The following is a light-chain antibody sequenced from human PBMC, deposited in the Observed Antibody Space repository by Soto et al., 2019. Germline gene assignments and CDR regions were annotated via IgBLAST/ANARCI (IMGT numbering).Light chain of an antibody. CDR3: AAWDNSLRWV. V-gene: IGLV1-47*01. CDR2: KTY. CDR1: SSNTGSNF. Sequence: QSVLPQPPSASGTPGQRVTISCSGSSSNTGSNFVYWYQQLPGAAPKLLIYKTYVRPPGVPDRFSGSKSGTSASLTISGLRTEDEADYYCAAWDNSLRWVFGGGTRLTVL. J-gene: IGLJ3*02.